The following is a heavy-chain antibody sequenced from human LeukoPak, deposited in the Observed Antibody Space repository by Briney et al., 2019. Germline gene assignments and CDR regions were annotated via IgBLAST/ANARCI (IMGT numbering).Heavy chain of an antibody. CDR2: IWYDGSNK. J-gene: IGHJ6*04. CDR3: ARLKVAGTGYYYYGMDA. V-gene: IGHV3-33*01. Sequence: GRSLRLSCAASGFTFSSYGMHWVRQAPGKGLEWVAVIWYDGSNKYYADSVKGRFTISRDNSKNTLYLQMNSLRAEDTAVYYCARLKVAGTGYYYYGMDAWGKGTTVTVSS. D-gene: IGHD6-19*01. CDR1: GFTFSSYG.